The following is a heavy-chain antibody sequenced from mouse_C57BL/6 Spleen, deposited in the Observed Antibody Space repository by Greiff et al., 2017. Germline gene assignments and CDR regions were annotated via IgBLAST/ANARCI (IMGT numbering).Heavy chain of an antibody. Sequence: QVQLQESGAELVRPGSSVKLSCKASGYTFTSYWMHWVKQRPIQGLEWIGNINPSDSETHYNQKFKDKATLTVDKSSSTAYMQLSSLTSEDAAVXYCARSSGNWFAYWGQGTLVTVSA. D-gene: IGHD1-1*01. CDR2: INPSDSET. CDR3: ARSSGNWFAY. CDR1: GYTFTSYW. J-gene: IGHJ3*01. V-gene: IGHV1-52*01.